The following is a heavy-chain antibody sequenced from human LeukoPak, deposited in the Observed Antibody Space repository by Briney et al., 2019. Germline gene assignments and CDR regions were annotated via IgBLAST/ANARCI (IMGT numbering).Heavy chain of an antibody. CDR1: GFTFDDYA. D-gene: IGHD5-18*01. J-gene: IGHJ4*02. V-gene: IGHV3-53*01. CDR2: IYSGGTT. Sequence: PGGSLRLSCAASGFTFDDYAMHWVRQAPGKGLEWASVIYSGGTTYYADSVKGRFTISRDNSKNTLYLQMNSLRAEDTAVYYCAGSPEYRYGFFDYWGQGTLVTVSS. CDR3: AGSPEYRYGFFDY.